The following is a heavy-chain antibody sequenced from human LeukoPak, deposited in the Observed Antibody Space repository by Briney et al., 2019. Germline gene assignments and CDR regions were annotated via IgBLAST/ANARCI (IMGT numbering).Heavy chain of an antibody. CDR3: ARGDYYGSGSYYDL. J-gene: IGHJ4*02. D-gene: IGHD3-10*01. Sequence: SETLSLTCAVYGGSFSGYYWSWLRQPPGKGLEWLGYIYYTGSTTYNPSLKSRVTIAVDTSKNQFSLKLSSVTAADTAVYYCARGDYYGSGSYYDLWGQGTLVTVSS. CDR1: GGSFSGYY. CDR2: IYYTGST. V-gene: IGHV4-59*01.